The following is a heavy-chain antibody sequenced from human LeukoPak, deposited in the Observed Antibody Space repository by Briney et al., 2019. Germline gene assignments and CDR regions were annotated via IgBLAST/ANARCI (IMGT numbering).Heavy chain of an antibody. D-gene: IGHD3-3*01. CDR2: IYYSGST. CDR3: ARGTGDFWSGYHPYYFDY. V-gene: IGHV4-39*07. CDR1: GGSISRSSYY. J-gene: IGHJ4*02. Sequence: SETLSLTCTVSGGSISRSSYYWGWIRQPPGKGLEWIGSIYYSGSTYYNPSLKSRVTISVDTSKNQFSLKLSSVTAADTAVYYCARGTGDFWSGYHPYYFDYWGREPWSPSPQ.